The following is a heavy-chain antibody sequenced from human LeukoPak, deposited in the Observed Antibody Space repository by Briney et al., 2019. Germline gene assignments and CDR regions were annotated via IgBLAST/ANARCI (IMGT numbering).Heavy chain of an antibody. CDR3: ARSGIAVAGTGFDY. Sequence: SQTFSPTCAISGDSVSSNSAAWNWIRQSPSRGLEWLGRTYYRSKWYNDYAVSVKSRITINPDTSKNQFSLQLNSVTPEDTAVYYCARSGIAVAGTGFDYWGQGTLVTVSS. J-gene: IGHJ4*02. CDR1: GDSVSSNSAA. V-gene: IGHV6-1*01. D-gene: IGHD6-19*01. CDR2: TYYRSKWYN.